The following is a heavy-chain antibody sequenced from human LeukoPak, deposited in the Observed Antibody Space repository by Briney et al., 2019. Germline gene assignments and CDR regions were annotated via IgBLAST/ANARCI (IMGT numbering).Heavy chain of an antibody. CDR3: ARDEMNWNDVNFDY. D-gene: IGHD1-1*01. CDR2: ISGSGGST. J-gene: IGHJ4*02. V-gene: IGHV3-23*01. Sequence: QPGGSLRLSCAASGFTFSSYAMSWVRQAPGKGLEWVSAISGSGGSTYYADSLKGRFTISRDNAKNSLYLQMNSLRVEDTAVYYCARDEMNWNDVNFDYWGQGTLVTVSS. CDR1: GFTFSSYA.